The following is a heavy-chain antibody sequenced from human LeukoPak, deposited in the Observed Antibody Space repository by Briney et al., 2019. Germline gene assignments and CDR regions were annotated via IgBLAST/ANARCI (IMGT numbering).Heavy chain of an antibody. J-gene: IGHJ3*02. V-gene: IGHV1-69*13. CDR3: ARESGGVPASMANAFDI. Sequence: SVKVSCKASGGIFSSHAISWVRRAPGQGLEWMGGIIPIFGTANTANYAQKFQGRVTINADGPTRTAYMELSSLRSEDTAVYYCARESGGVPASMANAFDIWGQGTMVTVSS. D-gene: IGHD2-2*01. CDR1: GGIFSSHA. CDR2: IIPIFGTANTA.